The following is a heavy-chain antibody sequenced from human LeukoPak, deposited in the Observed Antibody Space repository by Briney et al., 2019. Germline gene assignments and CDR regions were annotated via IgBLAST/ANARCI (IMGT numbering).Heavy chain of an antibody. V-gene: IGHV1-18*01. D-gene: IGHD1-26*01. J-gene: IGHJ6*02. CDR2: ISAYNGNT. Sequence: GASVNVSCKASGYTFTSYGISWVRQAPGQGLEWMGWISAYNGNTNYAQKLQGRVTMTTDTSTSTAYMELRSLRSDDTAVYYCARDGAWGELHPGHYYYYGMDVWGQGTTVTVSS. CDR3: ARDGAWGELHPGHYYYYGMDV. CDR1: GYTFTSYG.